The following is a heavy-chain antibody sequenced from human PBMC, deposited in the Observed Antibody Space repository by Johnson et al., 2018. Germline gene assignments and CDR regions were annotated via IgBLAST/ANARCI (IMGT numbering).Heavy chain of an antibody. Sequence: VQLVESGGGLVQPGRSLRLSCAASGFTFDDYAMHWVRQATGKGLEWVSAIGTAGDTYYPGSVKGRFTISRENAKNSLYLQMNSLRAGDTAVYYCARGGGCSSTSCYYYYYMDVWGKGTMVTVSS. CDR3: ARGGGCSSTSCYYYYYMDV. D-gene: IGHD2-2*01. V-gene: IGHV3-13*01. CDR2: IGTAGDT. J-gene: IGHJ6*03. CDR1: GFTFDDYA.